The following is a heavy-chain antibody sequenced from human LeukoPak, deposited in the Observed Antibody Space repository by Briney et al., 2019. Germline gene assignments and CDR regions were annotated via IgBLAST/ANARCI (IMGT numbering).Heavy chain of an antibody. V-gene: IGHV1-69*04. CDR1: GGTFSSYA. Sequence: ASVTVSCKASGGTFSSYAISWVRQAPGQGLEWMGRIIPILGIANYAQKFQGRVTITADKSTSTAYMELSSLRSEDTAVYYCARCSGQTYSSSPVNKYYYYGMDVWGQGTTVTVSS. J-gene: IGHJ6*02. CDR2: IIPILGIA. D-gene: IGHD6-6*01. CDR3: ARCSGQTYSSSPVNKYYYYGMDV.